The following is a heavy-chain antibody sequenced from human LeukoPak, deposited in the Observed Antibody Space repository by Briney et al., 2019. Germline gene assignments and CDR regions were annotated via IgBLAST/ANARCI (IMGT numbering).Heavy chain of an antibody. CDR1: GGSISSSSYY. J-gene: IGHJ6*03. V-gene: IGHV4-39*07. Sequence: SETLSLTCTVSGGSISSSSYYWGWIRQPPGKGLEWIGSIYYSGSTYYNPSLKSRVTISVDTSKNQFSLKLSSVTAADTAVYHCASYGIAAAANYYYYYMDVWGKGTTVTVSS. D-gene: IGHD6-13*01. CDR3: ASYGIAAAANYYYYYMDV. CDR2: IYYSGST.